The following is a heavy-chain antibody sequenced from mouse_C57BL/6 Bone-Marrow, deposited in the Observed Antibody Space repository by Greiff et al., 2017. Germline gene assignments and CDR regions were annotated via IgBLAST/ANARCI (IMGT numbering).Heavy chain of an antibody. D-gene: IGHD1-1*01. Sequence: QVQLQQPGAELVKPGASVKISCKASGYAFSSYWMNWVKQRPGKGLEWIGQIYPGDGDTNYNGKFKGKATLTADKSSSTAYMQLSSLTSEDSAVXFCARWADYYGSSYDYMDYWGQGTTLTVSS. CDR3: ARWADYYGSSYDYMDY. V-gene: IGHV1-80*01. CDR1: GYAFSSYW. CDR2: IYPGDGDT. J-gene: IGHJ2*01.